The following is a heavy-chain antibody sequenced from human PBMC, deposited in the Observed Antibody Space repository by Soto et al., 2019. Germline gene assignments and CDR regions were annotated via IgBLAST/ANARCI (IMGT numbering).Heavy chain of an antibody. CDR3: TTCPLVRSPLPGY. V-gene: IGHV1-69*13. CDR2: IIPIFGTA. J-gene: IGHJ4*02. CDR1: GGTFSNYA. D-gene: IGHD6-13*01. Sequence: GASVKVSCKASGGTFSNYAFSWVRQAPGQGLEWMGGIIPIFGTANYAQKFQGRVTITADESTSTAYMELSSLRSEDTAVYYCTTCPLVRSPLPGYWGQGTLVTVSS.